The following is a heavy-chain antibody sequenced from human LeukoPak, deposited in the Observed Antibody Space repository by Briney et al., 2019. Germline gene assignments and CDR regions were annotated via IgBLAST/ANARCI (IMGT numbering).Heavy chain of an antibody. D-gene: IGHD3-3*01. Sequence: SETLSLTCTVSGGSISSSSYYWGWIRQPPGKGLEWIVSIYYSGSTYYNPSLKSRVTISVDTSKNQFSLKLSSVTAADTAVYYCARSQYDSANAFDIWGQGTMVTVSS. CDR1: GGSISSSSYY. J-gene: IGHJ3*02. V-gene: IGHV4-39*01. CDR2: IYYSGST. CDR3: ARSQYDSANAFDI.